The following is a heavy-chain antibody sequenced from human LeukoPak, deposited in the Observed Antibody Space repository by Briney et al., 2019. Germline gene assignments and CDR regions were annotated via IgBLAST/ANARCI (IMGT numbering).Heavy chain of an antibody. D-gene: IGHD3-9*01. CDR3: ARDTPYYDILTGYYNNWFDP. Sequence: GGSLRLSCAASGFTFSSYAMSWVRQAPGKGLEWVSYISSSGSTIYYADSVKGRFTISRDNAKNSLYLQMNSLRAEDTAVYYCARDTPYYDILTGYYNNWFDPWGQGTLVTVSS. CDR2: ISSSGSTI. CDR1: GFTFSSYA. V-gene: IGHV3-48*04. J-gene: IGHJ5*02.